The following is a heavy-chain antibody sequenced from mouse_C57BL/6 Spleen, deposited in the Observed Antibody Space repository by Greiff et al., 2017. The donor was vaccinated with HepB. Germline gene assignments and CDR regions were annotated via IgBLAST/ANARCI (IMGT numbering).Heavy chain of an antibody. CDR3: ARSRPRRDYDAMDY. Sequence: VQLQQPGAELVKPGASVKLSCKASGYTFTSYWMHWVKQRPGQGLEWIGMIHPNSGSTNYNEKFKSKATLTVDKSSSTAYMQLSSLTSEDSAVYYCARSRPRRDYDAMDYWGQGTSVTVSS. J-gene: IGHJ4*01. D-gene: IGHD2-12*01. CDR1: GYTFTSYW. CDR2: IHPNSGST. V-gene: IGHV1-64*01.